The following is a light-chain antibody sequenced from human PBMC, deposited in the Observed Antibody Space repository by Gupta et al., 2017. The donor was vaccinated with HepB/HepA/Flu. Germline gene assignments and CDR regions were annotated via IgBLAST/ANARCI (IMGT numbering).Light chain of an antibody. CDR1: QSLLHSNGYNY. V-gene: IGKV2-28*01. Sequence: DIVMTQSPLSLPVTPGEPASISCRSSQSLLHSNGYNYLDWYLQKPGQSPQLLLYLGFNRASGVPDRFSGSGSGTDFTLKISRVEADDVGVYYCMQTLQTPRTFGQGTKVEIK. J-gene: IGKJ1*01. CDR3: MQTLQTPRT. CDR2: LGF.